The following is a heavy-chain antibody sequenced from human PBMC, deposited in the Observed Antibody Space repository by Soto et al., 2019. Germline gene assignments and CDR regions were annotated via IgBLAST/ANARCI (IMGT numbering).Heavy chain of an antibody. Sequence: QVQLVQSGAEVKKPGASVRVSCKASGYTFISFYMHWVRQAPGQGLEWMGVVNANGGSTNYAQKFQGRVTMTRDTSTSTVYMELSSLRSEDTAVYYCAMTDSSGYYPFDYWGQGTLVTVSS. V-gene: IGHV1-46*01. CDR3: AMTDSSGYYPFDY. J-gene: IGHJ4*02. CDR1: GYTFISFY. CDR2: VNANGGST. D-gene: IGHD3-22*01.